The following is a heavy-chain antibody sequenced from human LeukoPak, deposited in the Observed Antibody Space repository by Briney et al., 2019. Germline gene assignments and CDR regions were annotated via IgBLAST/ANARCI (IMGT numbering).Heavy chain of an antibody. Sequence: GGSLRLSCVASGFTFSSYSMNWVRQAPGKGLEWVSYISSSSSTIYYADSVKGRFTISRDNSKNTLYLQMNSLRAEDTAVYYCASSGYYLLGWFDPWGQGTLVTVSS. V-gene: IGHV3-48*01. CDR2: ISSSSSTI. CDR1: GFTFSSYS. J-gene: IGHJ5*02. CDR3: ASSGYYLLGWFDP. D-gene: IGHD3-22*01.